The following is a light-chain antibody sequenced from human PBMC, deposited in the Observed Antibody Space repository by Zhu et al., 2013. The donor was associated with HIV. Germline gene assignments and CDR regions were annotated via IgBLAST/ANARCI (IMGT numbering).Light chain of an antibody. CDR2: SAS. CDR3: QQRSNWPPIT. V-gene: IGKV3D-20*02. J-gene: IGKJ5*01. Sequence: EIVLTQSPGTLSVSPGERATLSCRASQSVVNNYLAWYQQKPGQAPRLLIYSASRRVTGIPDRFSGSGSGTDFTLTISSLEPEDFAVYYCQQRSNWPPITFGQGTRLEIK. CDR1: QSVVNNY.